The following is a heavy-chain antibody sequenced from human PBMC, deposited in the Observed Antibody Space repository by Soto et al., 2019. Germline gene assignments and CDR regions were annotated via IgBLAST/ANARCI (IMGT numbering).Heavy chain of an antibody. J-gene: IGHJ4*02. CDR3: VKQAHGLDGVAFDY. Sequence: PGGLMRLSCSASGVICIESAGYWVRKVPGKGLEAISAVSTSGRSTYYADSVKDRFTISRDNSKNTLFLQMGSLRPEDTAIYYCVKQAHGLDGVAFDYWGQGTQVTVSS. V-gene: IGHV3-64D*06. CDR1: GVICIESA. D-gene: IGHD2-15*01. CDR2: VSTSGRST.